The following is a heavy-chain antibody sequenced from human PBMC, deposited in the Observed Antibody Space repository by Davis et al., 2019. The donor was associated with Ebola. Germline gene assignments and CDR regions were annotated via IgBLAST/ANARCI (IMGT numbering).Heavy chain of an antibody. CDR2: IYPDDSDV. V-gene: IGHV5-51*01. J-gene: IGHJ4*02. Sequence: PGGSLRPSCQGPGYSSSNFWIGWVRQMPGKGLEWLGTIYPDDSDVIYSPSFQGHVTISADKSISTAYLQWSSLKASDTAMYYCARHLIVDPNDYWGQGTLVTVSS. CDR3: ARHLIVDPNDY. D-gene: IGHD3-16*02. CDR1: GYSSSNFW.